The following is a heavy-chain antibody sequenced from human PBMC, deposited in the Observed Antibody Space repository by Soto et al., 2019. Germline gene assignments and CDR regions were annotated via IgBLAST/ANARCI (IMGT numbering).Heavy chain of an antibody. CDR3: AADATARQQMVPSDY. Sequence: ASVKVSCKASGFTFTSSAFQWVRQARGQRLEWIGWIAVGSGYTNYAQRFQDRVTLTRDMSTATTYMELSRLTSEETAIYYCAADATARQQMVPSDYWGQGTLVTVSS. D-gene: IGHD2-8*01. CDR2: IAVGSGYT. CDR1: GFTFTSSA. J-gene: IGHJ4*02. V-gene: IGHV1-58*01.